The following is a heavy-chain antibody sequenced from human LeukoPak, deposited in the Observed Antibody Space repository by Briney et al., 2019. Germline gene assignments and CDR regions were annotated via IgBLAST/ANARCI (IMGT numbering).Heavy chain of an antibody. J-gene: IGHJ3*02. CDR2: IIPIFGTA. D-gene: IGHD2-2*02. V-gene: IGHV1-69*01. CDR3: ARPQYCSSPSCYTSFAFDI. CDR1: GGTFSSYA. Sequence: SVKVSCKASGGTFSSYAISWVRQTPGQGLEWMGGIIPIFGTANYAQKFQGRVTITADESTSTAYMELSSLRSEDTAVYYCARPQYCSSPSCYTSFAFDIWGQGTMVTVSS.